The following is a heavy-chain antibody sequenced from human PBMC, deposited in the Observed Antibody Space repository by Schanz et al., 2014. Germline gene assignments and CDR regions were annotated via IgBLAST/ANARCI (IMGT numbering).Heavy chain of an antibody. J-gene: IGHJ4*02. D-gene: IGHD3-22*01. V-gene: IGHV3-66*01. Sequence: EGQLAESGGGLVQPGGSLRLSCAVSGFTVSSNHMSWVRQALGKGLEWVSVIYSGIGAYYADSVKDRFTVSRDNSKNTVYLQMNRLRAEDTAVYYCARVHHYDPSGWGYFDYWGQGALVTVSS. CDR2: IYSGIGA. CDR1: GFTVSSNH. CDR3: ARVHHYDPSGWGYFDY.